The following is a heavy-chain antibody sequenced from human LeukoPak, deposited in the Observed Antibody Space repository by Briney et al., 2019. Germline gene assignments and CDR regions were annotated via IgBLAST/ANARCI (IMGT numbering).Heavy chain of an antibody. D-gene: IGHD5-18*01. V-gene: IGHV3-30*04. J-gene: IGHJ5*02. CDR3: ARDSGGYSYEGWFDP. CDR2: ISYDGSNK. Sequence: PGGSLRLSCAASGFTFSSYAMHWVRQAPGKGLEWVAVISYDGSNKYYADSVKGRFTISRDNSKNTLYLQMNSLRAEDTAVYYCARDSGGYSYEGWFDPWGRGTLVTVSS. CDR1: GFTFSSYA.